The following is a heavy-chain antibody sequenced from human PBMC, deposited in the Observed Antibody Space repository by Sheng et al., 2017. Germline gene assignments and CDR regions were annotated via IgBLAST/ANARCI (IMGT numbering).Heavy chain of an antibody. V-gene: IGHV3-53*01. Sequence: DVQLVESGGDLVQPGTSLTLSCAASGFTVTSHYMSWVRQAPGKGLEWVSGIYSGGNTYYADSVRGRFTVSRDISKSTLYLQMNNLRADDTAVYYCTRDPFTDYYYDGMDVWGQGTTVTVSS. CDR2: IYSGGNT. CDR3: TRDPFTDYYYDGMDV. J-gene: IGHJ6*02. CDR1: GFTVTSHY.